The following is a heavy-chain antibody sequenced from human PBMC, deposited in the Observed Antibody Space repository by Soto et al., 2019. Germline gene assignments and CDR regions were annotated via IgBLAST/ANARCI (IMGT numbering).Heavy chain of an antibody. V-gene: IGHV3-53*01. CDR1: GFTVSSNY. CDR3: AKDKAVSPYNFDY. J-gene: IGHJ4*02. CDR2: IYSGGTT. Sequence: GGSLRLSCAASGFTVSSNYMNWVRQAPGKGLEWVSVIYSGGTTYYADSVKGRFTISRDYSKNTLYLQMNSLRAEDTALYYCAKDKAVSPYNFDYWGQGTLVTVSS. D-gene: IGHD6-19*01.